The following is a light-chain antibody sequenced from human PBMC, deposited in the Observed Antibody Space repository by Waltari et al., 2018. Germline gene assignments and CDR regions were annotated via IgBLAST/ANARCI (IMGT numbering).Light chain of an antibody. CDR1: QSISTY. V-gene: IGKV1-39*01. CDR2: AAS. J-gene: IGKJ4*01. CDR3: QQTYSTPPVT. Sequence: IQMTQSPSSLSASVGDRVTITCRASQSISTYLNWYQQKPGKAPKLLIYAASRLQSGVPSRFSGSGSGTDFTLTITSLQPEDFATYYCQQTYSTPPVTFGGGTKVEIK.